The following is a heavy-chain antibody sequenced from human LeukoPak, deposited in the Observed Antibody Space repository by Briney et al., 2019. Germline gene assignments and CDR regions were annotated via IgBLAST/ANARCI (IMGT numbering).Heavy chain of an antibody. V-gene: IGHV4-34*01. D-gene: IGHD1-26*01. CDR2: INHSGST. CDR1: GGSFSGYY. CDR3: VIWWELLGFGL. Sequence: SETLSLTCAVYGGSFSGYYWSWIRQPPAKGLEWIGEINHSGSTNYNPSHKSRVTISVDTSKNQYSLKLSSVTAADTAVYCCVIWWELLGFGLWGQGTLVTVSS. J-gene: IGHJ4*02.